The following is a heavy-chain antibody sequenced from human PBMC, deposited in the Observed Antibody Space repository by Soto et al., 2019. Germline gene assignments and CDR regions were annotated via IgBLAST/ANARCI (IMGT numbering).Heavy chain of an antibody. V-gene: IGHV1-18*04. CDR3: ARDTGDTAMVMGFYYYSGMDV. CDR2: ISAYNGNT. J-gene: IGHJ6*02. Sequence: SVKVSFKASGYTFTSYGISWVRQATGQGLEWMGWISAYNGNTNYAQKLQGRVTMTTDTSTSTAYMELRSLRSDDTAVYYCARDTGDTAMVMGFYYYSGMDVWGQGTTVTVSS. CDR1: GYTFTSYG. D-gene: IGHD5-18*01.